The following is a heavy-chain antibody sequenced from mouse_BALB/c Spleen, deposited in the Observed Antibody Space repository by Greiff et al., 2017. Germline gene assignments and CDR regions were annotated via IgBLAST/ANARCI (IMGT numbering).Heavy chain of an antibody. CDR2: ISYDGSN. Sequence: LVESGPGLVKPSQSLSLTCSVTGYSITSGYYWNWIRQFPGNKLEWMGYISYDGSNNYNPSLKNRISITRDTSKNQFFLKLNSVTTEDTATYYCARGRDYDYDGAWFAYWGQGTLVTVSA. CDR3: ARGRDYDYDGAWFAY. CDR1: GYSITSGYY. D-gene: IGHD2-4*01. V-gene: IGHV3-6*02. J-gene: IGHJ3*01.